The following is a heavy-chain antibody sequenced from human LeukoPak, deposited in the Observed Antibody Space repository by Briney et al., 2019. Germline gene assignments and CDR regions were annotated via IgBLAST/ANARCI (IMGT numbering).Heavy chain of an antibody. V-gene: IGHV4-31*03. CDR3: ARASFGESVDDAFDI. J-gene: IGHJ3*02. CDR1: GGSISSGGYY. Sequence: TSQTLSLTCTVSGGSISSGGYYWSWIRQHPGKGLEWIGYIYYSGSTYYNPSLKSRVTISVDTSKNQFSLKLSSVTAADTAVYYCARASFGESVDDAFDIWGQGTMVTVSS. D-gene: IGHD3-10*01. CDR2: IYYSGST.